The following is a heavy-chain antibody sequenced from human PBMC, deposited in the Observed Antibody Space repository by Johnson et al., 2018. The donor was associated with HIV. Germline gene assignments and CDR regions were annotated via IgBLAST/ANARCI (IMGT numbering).Heavy chain of an antibody. Sequence: QMLLVESGGGVVQPGGSLRLSCAASGFTFNYFGIHWVRQAPGKGLVWVAFVRPVRSNTYYEDSVKGRFTISRDNSKNTVYLQMNSLRTEDTAVYYCANALGIWGQGTMVTVSS. CDR1: GFTFNYFG. CDR2: VRPVRSNT. CDR3: ANALGI. J-gene: IGHJ3*02. V-gene: IGHV3-30*02.